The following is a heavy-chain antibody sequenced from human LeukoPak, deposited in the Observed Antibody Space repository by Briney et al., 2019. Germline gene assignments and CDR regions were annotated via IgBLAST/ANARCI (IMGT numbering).Heavy chain of an antibody. Sequence: SGPTLVNPTQTLTLTCTFSGFSLSSSGVGVGWVRQPPGEALEWLALIYWDDDKRYSPSLRSRLTITKDTSKNQVVLTMTNVDPVDTATYYCAHRRYLYGSWNFGSFDYWGQGTLVTASS. V-gene: IGHV2-5*02. J-gene: IGHJ4*02. CDR1: GFSLSSSGVG. CDR3: AHRRYLYGSWNFGSFDY. CDR2: IYWDDDK. D-gene: IGHD6-19*01.